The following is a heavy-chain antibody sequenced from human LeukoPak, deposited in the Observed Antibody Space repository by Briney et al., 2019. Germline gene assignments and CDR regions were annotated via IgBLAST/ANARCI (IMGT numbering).Heavy chain of an antibody. J-gene: IGHJ2*01. D-gene: IGHD5-12*01. Sequence: GGSLRLSCAASGFTFSSYGMHWVRQAPGKGLEWVAFIRYDGSNKYYADSVKGRFTISRDNSKNTLYLQMNSLRAEDTAVYYCARQRSVASGAHDNRYFDLWGRGTLVTVSS. V-gene: IGHV3-30*02. CDR3: ARQRSVASGAHDNRYFDL. CDR2: IRYDGSNK. CDR1: GFTFSSYG.